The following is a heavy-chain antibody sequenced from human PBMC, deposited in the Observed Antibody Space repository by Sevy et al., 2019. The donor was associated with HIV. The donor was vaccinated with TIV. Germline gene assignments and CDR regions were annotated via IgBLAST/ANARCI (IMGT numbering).Heavy chain of an antibody. CDR2: IYPGDSDT. Sequence: GESLKISCKGSGYSFTSYWIGWVRQMPGKGLEWMGIIYPGDSDTRYSPSFQGQVTISADKSISTAYLQWSSLKASDTAMYYCARSLGYCSSTSCYYWFDPWGQGTLVTVSS. V-gene: IGHV5-51*01. D-gene: IGHD2-2*01. CDR3: ARSLGYCSSTSCYYWFDP. J-gene: IGHJ5*02. CDR1: GYSFTSYW.